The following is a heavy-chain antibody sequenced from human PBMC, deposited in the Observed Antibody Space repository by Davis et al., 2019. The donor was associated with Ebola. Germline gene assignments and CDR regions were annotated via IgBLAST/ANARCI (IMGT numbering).Heavy chain of an antibody. J-gene: IGHJ3*02. CDR3: AREVAGTIPFDI. CDR1: GGSISSSNW. CDR2: IYHSGST. D-gene: IGHD2-15*01. V-gene: IGHV4-4*02. Sequence: SETLSLTCAVSGGSISSSNWWSWVRQPPGKGLEWIGEIYHSGSTNYNPSLKSRVTISVDKSKNQFSLNLTSVTAADTAVYYCAREVAGTIPFDIWGQGTMVTVAS.